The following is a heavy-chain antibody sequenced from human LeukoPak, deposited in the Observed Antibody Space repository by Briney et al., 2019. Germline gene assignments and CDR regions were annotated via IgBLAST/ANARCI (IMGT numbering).Heavy chain of an antibody. CDR1: GGSISGYY. D-gene: IGHD1-14*01. CDR2: IYSSGST. J-gene: IGHJ6*03. V-gene: IGHV4-59*01. Sequence: PSETLSLTCTVSGGSISGYYWSWIRQPPGKGLEWIGYIYSSGSTNYNPSLKSRVTISEDTSKNQFSLNLTSVTAADTAVYYCARIFAATAGSMDVWGRGTTVTVSS. CDR3: ARIFAATAGSMDV.